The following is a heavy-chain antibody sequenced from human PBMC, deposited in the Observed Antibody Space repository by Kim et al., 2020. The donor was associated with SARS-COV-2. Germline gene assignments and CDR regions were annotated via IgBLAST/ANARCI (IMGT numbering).Heavy chain of an antibody. D-gene: IGHD2-21*02. CDR3: ARDRTHIVVVTSPDDAFDI. CDR1: GFTFSSYA. CDR2: ISYDGSNK. Sequence: GGSLRLSCAASGFTFSSYAMHWVRQAPGKGLEWVAVISYDGSNKYYADSVKGRFTISRDNSKNTLYLQMNSLRAEDTAVYYCARDRTHIVVVTSPDDAFDIWGQGTMVTVSS. J-gene: IGHJ3*02. V-gene: IGHV3-30*04.